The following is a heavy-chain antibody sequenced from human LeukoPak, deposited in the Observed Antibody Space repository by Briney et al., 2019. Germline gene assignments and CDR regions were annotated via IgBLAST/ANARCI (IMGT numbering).Heavy chain of an antibody. V-gene: IGHV3-23*01. J-gene: IGHJ4*02. Sequence: GGSLRLSCAVTGFTFNNYAMSWVRQAPGKGLEWVSAISGRGDGKYYADSMKGRFTISRDNSKNTLFLEINSLRAEDTAIYYCAEGGTGWDTMDYWGQGTLVTVSS. CDR2: ISGRGDGK. CDR3: AEGGTGWDTMDY. CDR1: GFTFNNYA. D-gene: IGHD6-19*01.